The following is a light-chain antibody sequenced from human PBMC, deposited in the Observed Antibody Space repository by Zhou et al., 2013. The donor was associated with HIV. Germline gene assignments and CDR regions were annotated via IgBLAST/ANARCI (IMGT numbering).Light chain of an antibody. CDR2: KVS. CDR3: MQALQTPLT. J-gene: IGKJ4*01. V-gene: IGKV2-30*01. CDR1: QSLVYSDGNTY. Sequence: DVVMTQSPLSLPVTLGQPASISCRSSQSLVYSDGNTYLTWFQHRPGQSPRRLIYKVSNRDSGVPDRFSGSKSGTDFTLRISRVEAEDVGIYYCMQALQTPLTFGGGTKVEIK.